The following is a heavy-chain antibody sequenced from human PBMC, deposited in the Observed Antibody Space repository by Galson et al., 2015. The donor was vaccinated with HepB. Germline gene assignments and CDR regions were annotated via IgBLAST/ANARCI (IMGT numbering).Heavy chain of an antibody. J-gene: IGHJ6*03. V-gene: IGHV3-49*03. D-gene: IGHD4-17*01. Sequence: SLRLSCAASGFTFGDYAMSWFRQAPGKGLEWVGFIRSKAYGGTTEYAASVKGRFTISRDDSKSIAYLQMNSLKTEDTAVYYCTRVHYGDYDWGSYYYYMDVWGKGTTVTVSS. CDR2: IRSKAYGGTT. CDR3: TRVHYGDYDWGSYYYYMDV. CDR1: GFTFGDYA.